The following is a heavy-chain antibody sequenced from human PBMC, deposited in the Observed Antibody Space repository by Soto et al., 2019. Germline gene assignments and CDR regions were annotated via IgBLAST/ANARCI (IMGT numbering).Heavy chain of an antibody. CDR1: GGSVRAPDW. Sequence: SETLSLTCTLSGGSVRAPDWWNWVCHCPDKGLEWIAEVHISGHSNYNPSLRSRVSVSIARSKNQFYLNLNSVTAADTAIYYCARVREGCSANNCYFDPWGQGTQVTVSS. J-gene: IGHJ5*01. CDR2: VHISGHS. CDR3: ARVREGCSANNCYFDP. D-gene: IGHD1-1*01. V-gene: IGHV4-4*02.